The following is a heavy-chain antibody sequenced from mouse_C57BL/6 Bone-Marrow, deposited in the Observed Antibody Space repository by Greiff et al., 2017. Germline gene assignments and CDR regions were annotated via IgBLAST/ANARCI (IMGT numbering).Heavy chain of an antibody. Sequence: EVPVVASGGGLVKPGGSLKLSCAASGFTFSDYGMHWVRQAPEKGLEWVAYISSGSSTIYYADPVKGRFTVSRDNAKNTLFLQMTSLRSEDTAMYYCATGTRYWGQGTTLTVAS. D-gene: IGHD4-1*01. J-gene: IGHJ2*01. CDR3: ATGTRY. V-gene: IGHV5-17*01. CDR2: ISSGSSTI. CDR1: GFTFSDYG.